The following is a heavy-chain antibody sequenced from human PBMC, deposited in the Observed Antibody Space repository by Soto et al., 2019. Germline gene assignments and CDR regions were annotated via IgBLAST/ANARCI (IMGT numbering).Heavy chain of an antibody. CDR1: GYTFTSYA. CDR3: ARDSDYYGSGES. V-gene: IGHV1-3*01. J-gene: IGHJ4*02. D-gene: IGHD3-10*01. CDR2: INAGNGNT. Sequence: QVQLVQSGAEVKKPGASVKVSCKASGYTFTSYAMHWVRQAPGQRLEWMGWINAGNGNTKYSQKFQGRVTITRDTSASTDYMELSSLRSEDTAVYYCARDSDYYGSGESWGQGTLVTVSS.